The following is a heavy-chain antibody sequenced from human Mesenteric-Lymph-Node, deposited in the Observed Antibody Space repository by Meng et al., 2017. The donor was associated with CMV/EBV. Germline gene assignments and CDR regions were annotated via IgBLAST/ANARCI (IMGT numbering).Heavy chain of an antibody. V-gene: IGHV4-38-2*02. D-gene: IGHD2-15*01. Sequence: SETLSLTCTVSGYSISSGYYWGWIRQPPGKGLEWIGSIYHSGSTYYNPSLKSRVTISVDTSKNQFSLKLSSVTAADTAVYYCARDRDNCSGGSCYSGWFDPWGQGTLVTVSS. J-gene: IGHJ5*02. CDR1: GYSISSGYY. CDR2: IYHSGST. CDR3: ARDRDNCSGGSCYSGWFDP.